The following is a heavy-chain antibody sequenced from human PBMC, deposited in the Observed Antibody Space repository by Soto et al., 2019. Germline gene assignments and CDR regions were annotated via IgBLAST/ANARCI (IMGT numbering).Heavy chain of an antibody. V-gene: IGHV1-46*04. CDR1: GYTFTSYY. J-gene: IGHJ3*02. CDR3: ARDFPTRATPSGAFDI. Sequence: QVQLVQSGAEVKKPGASVKVSCKASGYTFTSYYMHWVRQAPGQGLEWMGIINPSGGSTSYAQKLQGRVTMTRDTSTSTVYMELSSLRSEDTAVYYCARDFPTRATPSGAFDIWGQGTMVTVSS. CDR2: INPSGGST.